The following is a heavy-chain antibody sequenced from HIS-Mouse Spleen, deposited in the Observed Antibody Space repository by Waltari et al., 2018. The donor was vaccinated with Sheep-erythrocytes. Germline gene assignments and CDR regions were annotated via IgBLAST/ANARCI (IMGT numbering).Heavy chain of an antibody. CDR3: ARGGRRTGFDY. V-gene: IGHV4-34*01. J-gene: IGHJ4*02. Sequence: QVQLQQWGAGLLKPPETLSLTCAVYGGSFSGYYWSWIRQPPGKGLEWIGEINHSGSTNYNPSLKSRVTISVDTSKNQFSLKLSSVTAADTAVYYCARGGRRTGFDYWGQGTLVTVSS. CDR1: GGSFSGYY. CDR2: INHSGST. D-gene: IGHD3-9*01.